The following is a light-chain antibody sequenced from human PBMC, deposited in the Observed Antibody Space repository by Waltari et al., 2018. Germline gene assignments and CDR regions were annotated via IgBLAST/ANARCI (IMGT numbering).Light chain of an antibody. CDR3: QQADSFPLT. J-gene: IGKJ4*01. V-gene: IGKV1-12*01. CDR2: SAS. Sequence: DIQMTQSPSSLSASVGDRVTMTCRASQGINNWLAWYQQVPGIAPKLLIYSASSLQSGVPSRFSGSGSGTNFTLTITSLQPEDFATYYCQQADSFPLTFGGGTKVEIK. CDR1: QGINNW.